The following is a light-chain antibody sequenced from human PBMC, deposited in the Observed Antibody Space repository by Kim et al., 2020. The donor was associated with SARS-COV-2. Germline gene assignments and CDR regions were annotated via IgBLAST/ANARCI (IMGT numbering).Light chain of an antibody. CDR3: QHYATSPTWT. Sequence: PGERVTLSSRASQTVPYTYLAWYQQKPGQAPRLLIHGASSRATGIPDRFSGSGSGTDFTLPISRLEPEDFAVYYCQHYATSPTWTFGQGTKVDIK. V-gene: IGKV3-20*01. J-gene: IGKJ1*01. CDR1: QTVPYTY. CDR2: GAS.